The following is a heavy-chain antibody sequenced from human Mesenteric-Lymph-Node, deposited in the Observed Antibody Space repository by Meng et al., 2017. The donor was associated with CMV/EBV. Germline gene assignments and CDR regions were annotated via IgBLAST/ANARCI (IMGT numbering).Heavy chain of an antibody. CDR2: ISTYNGNI. CDR3: ARDGYCSSTSCLYTSYYYYYGMDV. V-gene: IGHV1-18*01. Sequence: ASVKVSCKASGYTFTSYGISWVRQAPGQGLEWMGWISTYNGNIHYAQKIQGRVTMTTDTSTSTAYMELRSLRSDDTAVYYCARDGYCSSTSCLYTSYYYYYGMDVWGQGTTVPSP. D-gene: IGHD2-2*01. CDR1: GYTFTSYG. J-gene: IGHJ6*02.